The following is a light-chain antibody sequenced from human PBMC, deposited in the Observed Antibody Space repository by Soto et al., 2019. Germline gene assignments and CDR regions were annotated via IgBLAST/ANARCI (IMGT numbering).Light chain of an antibody. CDR1: SADVGGYNY. V-gene: IGLV2-14*01. Sequence: QSVLTQPASVSGSPGQSITISCTGTSADVGGYNYVSWYQQHPGKVPKLIIYEVSNRPSGVSNRFSGSKSGNTASLTISGIQAEDETYYYCSSYTSSSTRVFGTGTKVTVL. CDR2: EVS. J-gene: IGLJ1*01. CDR3: SSYTSSSTRV.